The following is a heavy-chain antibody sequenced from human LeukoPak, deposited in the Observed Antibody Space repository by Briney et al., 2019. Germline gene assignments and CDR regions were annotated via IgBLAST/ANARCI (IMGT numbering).Heavy chain of an antibody. D-gene: IGHD3-16*01. CDR1: GGSFSGYY. CDR2: INHSGST. V-gene: IGHV4-34*01. J-gene: IGHJ4*02. Sequence: TPSETLSLTCAVYGGSFSGYYWSWIRQPPGKGLEWIGEINHSGSTNYNPSLKSRVTISVDTSKNQFPLKLSSVTAADTAVYYCASRWYDYVWGLNSDYWGQGTLVTVSS. CDR3: ASRWYDYVWGLNSDY.